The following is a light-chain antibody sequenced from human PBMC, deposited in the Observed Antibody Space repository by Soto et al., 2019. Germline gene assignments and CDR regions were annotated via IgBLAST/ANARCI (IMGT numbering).Light chain of an antibody. J-gene: IGLJ2*01. CDR1: SGHSSYA. CDR2: LDSDGSH. V-gene: IGLV4-69*01. Sequence: QSVLTQSPSASASLGASVKLTCTLSSGHSSYAIAWHQQQPETGPRYLMKLDSDGSHSKGDGIPDRFSGSSSGAERYLTISSLHSEDEADYFCQTWDTGIVVFGGGTKLTVL. CDR3: QTWDTGIVV.